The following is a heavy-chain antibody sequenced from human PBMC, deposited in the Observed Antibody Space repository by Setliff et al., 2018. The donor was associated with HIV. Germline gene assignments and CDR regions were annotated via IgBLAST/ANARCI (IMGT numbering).Heavy chain of an antibody. CDR2: FDPEYGER. J-gene: IGHJ4*02. V-gene: IGHV1-24*01. CDR3: VTEKHYFASSGYSRTSIF. Sequence: RASVKVSCKVSGYTRTHLVRHWVRQAPGKGLEWMGNFDPEYGERIYSQKFQGRVTLTEGTSPDTVFMELSSLRSEDTAVYYFVTEKHYFASSGYSRTSIFWGQGTLVTVSS. CDR1: GYTRTHLV. D-gene: IGHD3-22*01.